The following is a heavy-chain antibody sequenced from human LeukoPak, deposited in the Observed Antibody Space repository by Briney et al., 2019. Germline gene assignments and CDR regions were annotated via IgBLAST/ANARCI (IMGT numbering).Heavy chain of an antibody. J-gene: IGHJ4*02. D-gene: IGHD6-13*01. Sequence: GGSLRLSCAASGFTFSSHAVSWVRQAPGRGGEWVSAISGRGGSTYYADSVRGRFTLSRENSNTTLYLQMNSLRAEDTAVYYCAKEIHSSSWLKGFDYWGQGTLVTVSS. V-gene: IGHV3-23*01. CDR1: GFTFSSHA. CDR3: AKEIHSSSWLKGFDY. CDR2: ISGRGGST.